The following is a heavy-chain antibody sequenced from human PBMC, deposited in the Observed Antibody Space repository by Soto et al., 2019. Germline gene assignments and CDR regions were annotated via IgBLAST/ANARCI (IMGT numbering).Heavy chain of an antibody. D-gene: IGHD7-27*01. CDR1: GGSVSSGSYY. CDR3: ARVGWGLGGHYFDY. J-gene: IGHJ4*02. CDR2: IYYSGST. Sequence: SETLSLTCTVSGGSVSSGSYYWSWIRQPPGKGLEWIGYIYYSGSTNYNPSLKSRVTISVDTSKNQFSLKLSSVTAADTAVYYCARVGWGLGGHYFDYWGQGTLVTVSS. V-gene: IGHV4-61*01.